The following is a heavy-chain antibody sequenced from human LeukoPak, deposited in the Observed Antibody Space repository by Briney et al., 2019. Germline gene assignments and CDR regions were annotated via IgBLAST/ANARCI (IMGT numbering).Heavy chain of an antibody. J-gene: IGHJ4*02. CDR2: MYYDGSTK. V-gene: IGHV3-30*04. D-gene: IGHD2-2*01. CDR3: ARDFERYTSSRTPSDY. CDR1: GFTFSSYA. Sequence: PGGSLRLSCAASGFTFSSYAMHWVRQAPGKGLEWVAVMYYDGSTKYYTDSVKGRFTISRDNSKSTLYLQMNSLRAEDTAVYYCARDFERYTSSRTPSDYWGQGTLVTVSS.